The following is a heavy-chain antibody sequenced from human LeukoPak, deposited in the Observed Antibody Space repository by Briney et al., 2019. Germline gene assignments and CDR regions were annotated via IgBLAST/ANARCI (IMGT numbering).Heavy chain of an antibody. CDR1: EFTFSNYV. V-gene: IGHV3-23*01. CDR3: AKRALGSLYYFDY. CDR2: ISGSGGYT. Sequence: GGSLRLSCAASEFTFSNYVMSWVCQAPGKGLEWVSDISGSGGYTNYADSVKGRVTISRDNSRNTLFLQMNSLRDEDTAVYYCAKRALGSLYYFDYWGQGALVTVSS. J-gene: IGHJ4*02. D-gene: IGHD3-10*01.